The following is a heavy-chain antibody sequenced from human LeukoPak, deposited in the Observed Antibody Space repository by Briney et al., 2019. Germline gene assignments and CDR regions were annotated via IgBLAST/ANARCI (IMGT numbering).Heavy chain of an antibody. D-gene: IGHD3-9*01. V-gene: IGHV3-23*01. CDR3: AKSLYYDILTGYPSIDY. CDR1: GFTFSSYG. Sequence: GGSLRLSCAASGFTFSSYGMNWVRQAPGKGLEWVSAISGSGGSTYYADSVKGRFTISRDNSKNTLYLQMNSLRAEDTAVYYCAKSLYYDILTGYPSIDYWGQGTLVTVSS. CDR2: ISGSGGST. J-gene: IGHJ4*02.